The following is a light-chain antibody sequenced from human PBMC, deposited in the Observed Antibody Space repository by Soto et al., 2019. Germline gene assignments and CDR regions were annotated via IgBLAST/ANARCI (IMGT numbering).Light chain of an antibody. CDR2: KAS. V-gene: IGKV1-5*03. CDR1: QSIDTW. Sequence: DILMTQSPSTLSASVGDRVTITCRASQSIDTWLAWHQQKPGQAPKLLISKASSLESGVPSRFSGSGSGTEFTLTISSLQPDDSATYYCQQYKSYRAFGRGTKV. J-gene: IGKJ1*01. CDR3: QQYKSYRA.